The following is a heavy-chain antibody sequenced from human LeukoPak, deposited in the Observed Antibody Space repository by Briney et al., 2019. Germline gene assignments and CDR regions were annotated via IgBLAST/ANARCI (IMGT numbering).Heavy chain of an antibody. CDR3: ARDTASAGTVWFDP. V-gene: IGHV3-7*01. J-gene: IGHJ5*02. CDR1: GFTFSIFW. Sequence: GGSLRLSCAASGFTFSIFWMSWVRQAPGKGLEWVANIKQDGSAKYYVDSVKGRFTISRDNAKNTLYLQMNSLRAEDTAVYHCARDTASAGTVWFDPWGQGTLVTVSS. D-gene: IGHD6-13*01. CDR2: IKQDGSAK.